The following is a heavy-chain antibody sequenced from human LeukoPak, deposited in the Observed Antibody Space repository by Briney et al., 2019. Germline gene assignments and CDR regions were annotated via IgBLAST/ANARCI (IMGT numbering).Heavy chain of an antibody. V-gene: IGHV4-61*02. J-gene: IGHJ6*03. Sequence: PSETLSLTCTVSGDSISSGDYYWSWIRQPAGKGLEWIGRISSSGSTNYNPSLKSRVTISVDTSKNQFSLRLTSVTAADTAVYYCARARGYSYGSYMDVWGKGTTVTVSS. CDR1: GDSISSGDYY. D-gene: IGHD5-18*01. CDR3: ARARGYSYGSYMDV. CDR2: ISSSGST.